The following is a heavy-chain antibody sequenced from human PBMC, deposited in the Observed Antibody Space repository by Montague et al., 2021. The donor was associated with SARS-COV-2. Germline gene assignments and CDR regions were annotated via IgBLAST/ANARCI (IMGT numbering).Heavy chain of an antibody. CDR2: IHASGIS. V-gene: IGHV4-4*07. J-gene: IGHJ5*02. CDR1: GGSTNNYY. D-gene: IGHD3-10*01. Sequence: SETLSLTCTVSGGSTNNYYWSWTRQPAGKGLEWIGRIHASGISTXNPSLETRVTMSVDTSKNQFSLKLSSVTAADTAVYYCARGRFYYGSGELGSWGQGTLVTVSS. CDR3: ARGRFYYGSGELGS.